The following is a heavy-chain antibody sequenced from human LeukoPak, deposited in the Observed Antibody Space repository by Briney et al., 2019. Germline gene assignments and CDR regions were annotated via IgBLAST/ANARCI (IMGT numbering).Heavy chain of an antibody. V-gene: IGHV4-31*03. CDR3: ARHDGRGGATMGALDS. D-gene: IGHD5-12*01. J-gene: IGHJ4*02. CDR1: GGSISSGGYY. Sequence: SETLSLTCTVPGGSISSGGYYWSWIRQHPGKGLEWIGYIYYSGSTYYNPSLKSRVTISVDTSKNQFSLQLHSVTAADTAVYYCARHDGRGGATMGALDSWGQGSLVTVSS. CDR2: IYYSGST.